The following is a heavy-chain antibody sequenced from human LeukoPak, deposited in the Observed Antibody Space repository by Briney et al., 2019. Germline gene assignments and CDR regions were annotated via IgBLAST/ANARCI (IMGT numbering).Heavy chain of an antibody. J-gene: IGHJ5*02. D-gene: IGHD6-13*01. CDR1: GGSISSSTYC. CDR2: IYYSGST. CDR3: ARVGGSSWSGWFDP. V-gene: IGHV4-39*02. Sequence: SETLSLTCTVSGGSISSSTYCWGWIRQPPGKGLEWIGSIYYSGSTYYNPSLKSRVTISADTSKNPFSLKLSSVTAADTAVYYCARVGGSSWSGWFDPWGQGTLVTVSS.